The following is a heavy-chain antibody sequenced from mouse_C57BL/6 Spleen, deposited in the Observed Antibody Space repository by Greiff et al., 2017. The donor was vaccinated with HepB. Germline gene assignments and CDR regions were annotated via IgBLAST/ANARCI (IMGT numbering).Heavy chain of an antibody. V-gene: IGHV1-61*01. CDR3: ASFTTVVAPDYYAMDY. J-gene: IGHJ4*01. D-gene: IGHD1-1*01. CDR2: IYPSDSET. CDR1: GYTFTSYW. Sequence: QVQLQQPGAELVRPGSSVKLSCKASGYTFTSYWMDWVKQRPGQGLEWIGNIYPSDSETHYNQKFKDKATLTVDKSSSTAYMQLSSLTSEDSAVYYCASFTTVVAPDYYAMDYWGQGTSVTVSS.